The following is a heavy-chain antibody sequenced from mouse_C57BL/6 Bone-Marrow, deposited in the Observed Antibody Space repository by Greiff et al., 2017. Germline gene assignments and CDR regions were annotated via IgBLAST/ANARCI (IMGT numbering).Heavy chain of an antibody. V-gene: IGHV5-15*01. J-gene: IGHJ4*01. D-gene: IGHD3-1*01. CDR2: ISNLAYSI. CDR3: GRATGGAMDY. CDR1: GFTFSDYG. Sequence: EVQLVESGGGLVQPGGSLKLSCAASGFTFSDYGMAWVRQAPRKGPEWVAIISNLAYSIYYADTVTGRFTIARENAKNTLYLERSSLRSEDAAMYYCGRATGGAMDYWGQGTSVTVSS.